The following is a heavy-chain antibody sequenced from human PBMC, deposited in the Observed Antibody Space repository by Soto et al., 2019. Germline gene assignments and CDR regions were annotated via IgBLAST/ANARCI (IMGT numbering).Heavy chain of an antibody. J-gene: IGHJ4*02. CDR3: ARIPVAGHGYYDY. V-gene: IGHV1-18*01. D-gene: IGHD6-19*01. Sequence: QVPLVQSAAEMKKPGASVKVSCKASGYTCTSYVINWVRQAPGQGLEWMGYINTYAGNTYYAQKLQGRVTMTTDTSSTTAYMELRSLTSDDTAVYYCARIPVAGHGYYDYWGQGTLVTVSS. CDR1: GYTCTSYV. CDR2: INTYAGNT.